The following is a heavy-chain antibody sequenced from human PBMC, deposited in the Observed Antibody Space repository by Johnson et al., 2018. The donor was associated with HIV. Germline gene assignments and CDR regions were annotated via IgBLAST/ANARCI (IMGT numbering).Heavy chain of an antibody. V-gene: IGHV3-30*09. CDR2: ISFDGSNK. Sequence: QVLLVESGGGVVQPGRSLRLSCTASGLTFNKFAMHWVRQAPGKGLEGLAFISFDGSNKYFGGSVEGRFDISRENSKNSHYLHMNSLRPEDTAIYYCVREGYSSSSDAFDIWGQGTMVTVSS. CDR1: GLTFNKFA. D-gene: IGHD6-6*01. CDR3: VREGYSSSSDAFDI. J-gene: IGHJ3*02.